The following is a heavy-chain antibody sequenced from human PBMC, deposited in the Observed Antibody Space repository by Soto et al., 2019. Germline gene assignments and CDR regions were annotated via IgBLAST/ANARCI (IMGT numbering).Heavy chain of an antibody. J-gene: IGHJ4*02. CDR2: IYYSGST. CDR3: ARWVGSTSKNFDY. V-gene: IGHV4-39*01. CDR1: GGSISSIIYY. Sequence: SETLSLTCTVSGGSISSIIYYWGWIRQPPGKGLEWIGSIYYSGSTYYNPSLKSRVTISVDTSKNQFSLKLSSVTAADTAVYYCARWVGSTSKNFDYWGQGTLVTVSS. D-gene: IGHD2-2*01.